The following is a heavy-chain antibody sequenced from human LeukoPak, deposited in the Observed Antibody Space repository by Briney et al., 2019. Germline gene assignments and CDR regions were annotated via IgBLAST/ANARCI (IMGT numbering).Heavy chain of an antibody. Sequence: GGSLRLSCAASGFTFSSYGMHWVRQAPGKGLDFVSAVNAKGDVTFYADSVEGRFTMSRDNSKNTLYLQMNSLRAEDTAVYYCAKEKGDGLPFDYWGQGTLITVSS. CDR3: AKEKGDGLPFDY. CDR2: VNAKGDVT. D-gene: IGHD5-24*01. J-gene: IGHJ4*02. CDR1: GFTFSSYG. V-gene: IGHV3-23*01.